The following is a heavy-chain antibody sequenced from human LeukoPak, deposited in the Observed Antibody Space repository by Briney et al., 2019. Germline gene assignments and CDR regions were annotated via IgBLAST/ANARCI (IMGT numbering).Heavy chain of an antibody. CDR2: ISYSGST. CDR1: GGSINSDY. J-gene: IGHJ4*02. Sequence: SETLSLTCTVSGGSINSDYWNWIRQPPGKGLEWIGYISYSGSTNYNPSVKSRVTISGDTSKNQFSLKLSSVTAADTAVYYCARRGGGGLLPDWGQGTLVTVSS. D-gene: IGHD3-22*01. V-gene: IGHV4-59*08. CDR3: ARRGGGGLLPD.